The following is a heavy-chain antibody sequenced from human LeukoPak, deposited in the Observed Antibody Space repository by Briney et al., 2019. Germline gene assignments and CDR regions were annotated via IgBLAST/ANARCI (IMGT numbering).Heavy chain of an antibody. CDR1: DGAITGYY. CDR2: THYGGTT. CDR3: ARGYSTSWTYYFDY. D-gene: IGHD6-13*01. V-gene: IGHV4-59*01. Sequence: SETLSLTCTVSDGAITGYYWGWIRQPPGKGLDWVGHTHYGGTTNYNPSLKSRVTISVDTSNNQFSLKLTSVTAADTAVYYCARGYSTSWTYYFDYWGQGALVTVSP. J-gene: IGHJ4*02.